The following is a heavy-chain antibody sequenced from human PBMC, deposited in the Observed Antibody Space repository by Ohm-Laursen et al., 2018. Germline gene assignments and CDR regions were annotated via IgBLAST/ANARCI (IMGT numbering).Heavy chain of an antibody. D-gene: IGHD2-21*01. V-gene: IGHV1-24*01. CDR3: ATAPTDVLSVAIPNGMDV. J-gene: IGHJ6*02. Sequence: SCTLSGYSLSELSTHWVRHTPEKGLESMGGVNPEDGETIHAQKFQGRFTMTGDTSTDTAYMELNSLRSEDTAVYYCATAPTDVLSVAIPNGMDVWGQGTTVSVSS. CDR1: GYSLSELS. CDR2: VNPEDGET.